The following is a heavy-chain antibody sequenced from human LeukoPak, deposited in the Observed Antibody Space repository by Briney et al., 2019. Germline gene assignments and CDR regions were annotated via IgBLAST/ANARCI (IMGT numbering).Heavy chain of an antibody. CDR2: IYTSGST. Sequence: SETLSLTCTVSGGSISSYYWSWIRQPAGKGLEWIGRIYTSGSTNYNPSLKSRVTMSVDTSKNQFSLKLSSVTAADTAVYYCARDQYYYDSSGYYLFDYWGQGTLVTVSS. CDR3: ARDQYYYDSSGYYLFDY. D-gene: IGHD3-22*01. J-gene: IGHJ4*02. V-gene: IGHV4-4*07. CDR1: GGSISSYY.